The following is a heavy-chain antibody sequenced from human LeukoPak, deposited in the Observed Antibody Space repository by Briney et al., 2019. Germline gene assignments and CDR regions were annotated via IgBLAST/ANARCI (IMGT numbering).Heavy chain of an antibody. CDR3: FRGRYGNDF. J-gene: IGHJ4*02. V-gene: IGHV4-59*01. D-gene: IGHD1-26*01. CDR1: RGSINNYY. CDR2: IYYSGST. Sequence: SETLSLTCTVSRGSINNYYWSWIRQPPGKGLEWIGSIYYSGSTNYNPSLKSRVTISVDTSKNQFSLNLSSVTAADTALYYCFRGRYGNDFWGQGTLVTVSS.